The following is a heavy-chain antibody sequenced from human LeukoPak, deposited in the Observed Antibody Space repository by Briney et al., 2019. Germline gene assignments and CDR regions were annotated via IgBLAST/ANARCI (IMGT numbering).Heavy chain of an antibody. D-gene: IGHD6-19*01. Sequence: GGSLRLSCAASGFTFSSYSMNWVHQAPGKGLEWVSSISSRSSYIYYADSVKGRFTISRDNAKNSLYLQMNSLRAEDTALYYCARDWRSGYSIDNWGQGTLVTVSS. CDR2: ISSRSSYI. J-gene: IGHJ4*02. CDR3: ARDWRSGYSIDN. V-gene: IGHV3-21*04. CDR1: GFTFSSYS.